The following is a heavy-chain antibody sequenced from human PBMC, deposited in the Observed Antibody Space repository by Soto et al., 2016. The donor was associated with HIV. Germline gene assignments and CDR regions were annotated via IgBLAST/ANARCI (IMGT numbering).Heavy chain of an antibody. CDR3: ATNLVVVVSAYSVGLR. Sequence: EVQLVESGGGLVKPGGSLRLSCAASGFTFGSYNMYWVRQAPGKAPECVSSISGSGSQIHYQDSVKGRFTVSRDNAKNSLYLEMNSLRAEDTAIYYCATNLVVVVSAYSVGLRGGRGTLGPPSPQ. CDR2: ISGSGSQI. J-gene: IGHJ4*02. CDR1: GFTFGSYN. V-gene: IGHV3-21*01. D-gene: IGHD2-15*01.